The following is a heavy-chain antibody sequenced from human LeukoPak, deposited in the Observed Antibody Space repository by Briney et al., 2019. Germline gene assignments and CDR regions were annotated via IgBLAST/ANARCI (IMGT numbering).Heavy chain of an antibody. CDR2: IGYDGGKK. V-gene: IGHV3-33*01. J-gene: IGHJ4*02. Sequence: GGSLRLFCAPSGFTFSSYGMRWVRHAPGKGREWVAVIGYDGGKKYYADSVKGRFTISRDNSKKTLYLQMNTLRAEDTAVYYCARQYGESYFLDYWGQGTLVTVSS. CDR1: GFTFSSYG. CDR3: ARQYGESYFLDY. D-gene: IGHD1-26*01.